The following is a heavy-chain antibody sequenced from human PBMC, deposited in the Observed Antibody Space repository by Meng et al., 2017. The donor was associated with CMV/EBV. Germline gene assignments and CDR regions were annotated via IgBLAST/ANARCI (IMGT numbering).Heavy chain of an antibody. Sequence: SETLSLTCTVSGGSISSGGYYWSWIRQHPGKGLEWIGYIYYSGSTYYNPSLKSRVTISVDTSKNQLSLKLSSVTDADTAVYYCARDSDSEGIAAAGTGDWGQGTLVTVSS. J-gene: IGHJ4*02. CDR3: ARDSDSEGIAAAGTGD. CDR2: IYYSGST. V-gene: IGHV4-31*03. CDR1: GGSISSGGYY. D-gene: IGHD6-13*01.